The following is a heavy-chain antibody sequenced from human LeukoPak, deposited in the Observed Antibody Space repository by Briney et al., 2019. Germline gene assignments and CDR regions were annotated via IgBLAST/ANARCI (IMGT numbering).Heavy chain of an antibody. Sequence: PGGSLRLSCEASGFTFRTYSINWVRQAPGKGLEWVSGIVGDAGRTYYADSVKGRFTISRDNSKNTLYLQMNSLRAEDTAIYYCAKDRAWGAFDYWGQGTLVTVSS. D-gene: IGHD1-26*01. CDR2: IVGDAGRT. CDR1: GFTFRTYS. V-gene: IGHV3-23*01. CDR3: AKDRAWGAFDY. J-gene: IGHJ4*02.